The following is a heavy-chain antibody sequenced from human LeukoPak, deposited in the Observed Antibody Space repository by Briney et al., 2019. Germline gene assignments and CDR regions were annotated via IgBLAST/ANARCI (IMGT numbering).Heavy chain of an antibody. CDR2: IKQDGSEK. D-gene: IGHD6-19*01. CDR3: AREGPRVAVAGLLDFDY. CDR1: GFTFSSYW. J-gene: IGHJ4*02. Sequence: GGSLRLSCAASGFTFSSYWMSWVRQAPGKGLEGVANIKQDGSEKYYVDSVKGRFTISRDNAKNSLYLQMNSLRAEDTAVYYCAREGPRVAVAGLLDFDYWGQGTLVTVSS. V-gene: IGHV3-7*03.